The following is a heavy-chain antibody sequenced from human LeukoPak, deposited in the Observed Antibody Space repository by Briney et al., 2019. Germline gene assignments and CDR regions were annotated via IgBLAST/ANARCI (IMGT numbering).Heavy chain of an antibody. D-gene: IGHD3-22*01. Sequence: SVKVSCKASGGTFRRDAISWVRQAPGQGLEGMGRIIPILGLANSAQKFQGRVTITADISTSTAYMELSSLRYEDMAVYFCARGDTSAYYGAYFDYWGQGTLVTVSS. CDR1: GGTFRRDA. V-gene: IGHV1-69*04. J-gene: IGHJ4*02. CDR3: ARGDTSAYYGAYFDY. CDR2: IIPILGLA.